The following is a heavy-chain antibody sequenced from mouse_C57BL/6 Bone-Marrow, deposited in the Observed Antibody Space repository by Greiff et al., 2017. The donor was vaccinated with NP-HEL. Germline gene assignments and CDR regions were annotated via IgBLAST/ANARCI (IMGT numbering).Heavy chain of an antibody. Sequence: QVQLQQPGADLVKPGASVKLSCKASGYTFTSYWMHWVKQRPGRGLEWIGRIYPNSGGTKFNEKFKTKATLTVDKPSSTAYMQLSSLTSEGSAVYYCARYYYGSRGWYFDVWGTGTTVTVSS. CDR1: GYTFTSYW. CDR3: ARYYYGSRGWYFDV. V-gene: IGHV1-72*01. J-gene: IGHJ1*03. CDR2: IYPNSGGT. D-gene: IGHD1-1*01.